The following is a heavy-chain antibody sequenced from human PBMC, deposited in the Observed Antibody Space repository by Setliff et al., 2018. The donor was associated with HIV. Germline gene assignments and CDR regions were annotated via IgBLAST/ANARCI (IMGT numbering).Heavy chain of an antibody. V-gene: IGHV4-59*11. Sequence: SETLSLTCTVSGGSIRSHYWSWIREPPGKGLEWIGYIYYSGSTNYNPSLKSRVTISVDTSKNQFSLKLSSVTAADTAVYYCARDRGYNFWSGYSNAFDIWGQGTMVTVSS. J-gene: IGHJ3*02. D-gene: IGHD3-3*01. CDR1: GGSIRSHY. CDR3: ARDRGYNFWSGYSNAFDI. CDR2: IYYSGST.